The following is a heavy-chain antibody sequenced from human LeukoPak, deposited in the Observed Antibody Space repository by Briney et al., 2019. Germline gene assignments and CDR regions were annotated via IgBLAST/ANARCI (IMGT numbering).Heavy chain of an antibody. CDR1: GYSFTTYW. D-gene: IGHD3-10*01. CDR2: IYPGDSDT. Sequence: GESLKISCEGSGYSFTTYWIGWVRQMPGKGLEWMGIIYPGDSDTRYSPSFQGQVTISADKSISTAYLQWSSLKASDTAMYYCARFLAPKTFGDRALDYWGQGTLVTVSS. V-gene: IGHV5-51*01. J-gene: IGHJ4*02. CDR3: ARFLAPKTFGDRALDY.